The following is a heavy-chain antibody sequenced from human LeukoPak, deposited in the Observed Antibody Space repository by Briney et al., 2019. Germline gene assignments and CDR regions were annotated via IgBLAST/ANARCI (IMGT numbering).Heavy chain of an antibody. J-gene: IGHJ4*02. CDR1: GYNSNELS. CDR2: FDPEDGER. V-gene: IGHV1-24*01. CDR3: ASQPRITMIVVVTRRGDY. D-gene: IGHD3-22*01. Sequence: GASVKVSCKVSGYNSNELSMHWVRQAPGKGLEWMGGFDPEDGERIYAQKFQGRITLTEDTSTDIAYMELSSLRSEDTAVYYCASQPRITMIVVVTRRGDYWGQGTLVTVSS.